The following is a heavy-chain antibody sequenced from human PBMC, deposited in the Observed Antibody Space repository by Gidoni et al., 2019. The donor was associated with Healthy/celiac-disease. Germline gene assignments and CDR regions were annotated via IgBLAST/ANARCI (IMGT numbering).Heavy chain of an antibody. CDR3: ARDITLDY. D-gene: IGHD3-10*01. J-gene: IGHJ4*02. Sequence: QVQLQESGPGLVKPSETLSLTCTVSGGSISSYYWSWIRQPPGKGLEWIGYIYYSGSTNYNPSLKSRVTISVDTSKNQFSLKLSSVTAADTAVYYCARDITLDYWGQGTLVTVSS. CDR2: IYYSGST. CDR1: GGSISSYY. V-gene: IGHV4-59*01.